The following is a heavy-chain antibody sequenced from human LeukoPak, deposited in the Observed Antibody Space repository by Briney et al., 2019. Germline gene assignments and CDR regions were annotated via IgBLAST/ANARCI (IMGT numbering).Heavy chain of an antibody. CDR3: AKDLTESDYYDSSGYSFDY. J-gene: IGHJ4*02. CDR1: GFTFDDYA. V-gene: IGHV3-9*01. CDR2: ISWNSGSI. D-gene: IGHD3-22*01. Sequence: GRSLRLSCAASGFTFDDYAMHWVRQAPGKGLEWVSGISWNSGSIGYADSVKGRFTISRDNAKNSLYLQMNSLRAEDTALYYCAKDLTESDYYDSSGYSFDYWGQGTLVTVSS.